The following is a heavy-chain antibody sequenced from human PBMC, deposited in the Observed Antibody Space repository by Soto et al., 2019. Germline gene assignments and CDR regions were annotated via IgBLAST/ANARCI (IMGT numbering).Heavy chain of an antibody. J-gene: IGHJ4*02. CDR1: GGSFKSGSYY. CDR2: VYYTGRT. D-gene: IGHD3-16*01. V-gene: IGHV4-61*01. CDR3: ARDYDYFDH. Sequence: PSETLSLTCTVSGGSFKSGSYYWSWVRQPPGKGLEWIGYVYYTGRTSYSPSLKSRVTISADTSKNQFSLILTSVTAADTAVYCCARDYDYFDHWGQGSLVTVSS.